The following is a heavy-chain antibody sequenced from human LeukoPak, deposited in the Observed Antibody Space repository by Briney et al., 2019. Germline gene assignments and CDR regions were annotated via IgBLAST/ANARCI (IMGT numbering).Heavy chain of an antibody. CDR2: ISNSFNT. Sequence: GGSLRLSCAASGFAFSSCAMSWVRQAPGKGLEWVSGISNSFNTYYRDSVKGWFTISRDNSKNTLFLQMNSLRAEDTAIYYCAKFNGWTLPDYYSDYWGQGTLVTVSS. J-gene: IGHJ4*02. V-gene: IGHV3-23*01. CDR3: AKFNGWTLPDYYSDY. CDR1: GFAFSSCA. D-gene: IGHD6-19*01.